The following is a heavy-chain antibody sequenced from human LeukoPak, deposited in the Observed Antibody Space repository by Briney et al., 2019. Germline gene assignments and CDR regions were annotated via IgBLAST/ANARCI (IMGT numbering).Heavy chain of an antibody. V-gene: IGHV1-69*05. D-gene: IGHD3-3*01. CDR1: GGTFSSYA. Sequence: SVKVSCKASGGTFSSYAISWVRQAPGQGLEWMGGIIPIFGTANYAQKFQGRVAITTDESTSTAYMELSSLRSEDTAVYYCASSFYDFWSGSGDYWGQGTLVTVSS. CDR2: IIPIFGTA. J-gene: IGHJ4*02. CDR3: ASSFYDFWSGSGDY.